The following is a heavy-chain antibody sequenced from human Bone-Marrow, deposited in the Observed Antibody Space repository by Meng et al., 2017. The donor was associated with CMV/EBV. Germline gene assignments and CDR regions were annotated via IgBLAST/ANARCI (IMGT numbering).Heavy chain of an antibody. Sequence: GGSLRLSCAASGFTASSNYMSWVRQAPGKGLEWVSVIYSGGSTYYADSVKGRFTISRDNSKNTLYLQMNSLRAEDTAVYYCARGLNRVTRGGYGMDVWGQGTTVTVSS. CDR3: ARGLNRVTRGGYGMDV. CDR2: IYSGGST. J-gene: IGHJ6*02. V-gene: IGHV3-53*01. D-gene: IGHD4-11*01. CDR1: GFTASSNY.